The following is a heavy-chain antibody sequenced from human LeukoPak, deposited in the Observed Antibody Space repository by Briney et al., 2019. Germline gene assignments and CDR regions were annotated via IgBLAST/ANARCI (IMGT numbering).Heavy chain of an antibody. CDR1: GGSFSGYY. CDR2: INHSGST. J-gene: IGHJ4*02. V-gene: IGHV4-34*01. CDR3: ARGLVDY. Sequence: PSETLSLTCAVYGGSFSGYYWSWIRQPPGKGLEWIGEINHSGSTNYNPSLKSRVTISVDTSKNQFSLKLSSMTAADTAVYYCARGLVDYWGQGTLVTVSS.